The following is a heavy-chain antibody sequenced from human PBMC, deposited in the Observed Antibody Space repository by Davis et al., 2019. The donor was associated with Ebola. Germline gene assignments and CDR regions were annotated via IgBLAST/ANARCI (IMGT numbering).Heavy chain of an antibody. CDR2: IYNIGGTT. J-gene: IGHJ4*02. D-gene: IGHD5-24*01. CDR3: ATGAGWLTDS. Sequence: SETLSLTCTVSGGSISTDYCNWIRQPPGKGLEWIGYIYNIGGTTNYNPSLKNRVTISVDTSKTHFSLKLTSVTAADTAVYYCATGAGWLTDSWGQGILVTVSS. V-gene: IGHV4-4*09. CDR1: GGSISTDY.